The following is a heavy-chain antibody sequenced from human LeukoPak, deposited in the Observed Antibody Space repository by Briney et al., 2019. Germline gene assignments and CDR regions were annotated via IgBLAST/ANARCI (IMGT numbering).Heavy chain of an antibody. J-gene: IGHJ4*02. D-gene: IGHD3-16*01. CDR1: GFIFTDHW. CDR3: ARAVDVADY. CDR2: IKEDESAK. V-gene: IGHV3-7*01. Sequence: PGGSLRLSCVASGFIFTDHWMSWVRQAPGKGLDWVANIKEDESAKFYADSVRGRITISRDNAKNSVYLEMNNLRVEDTAVYYCARAVDVADYWGRGTLVTVSS.